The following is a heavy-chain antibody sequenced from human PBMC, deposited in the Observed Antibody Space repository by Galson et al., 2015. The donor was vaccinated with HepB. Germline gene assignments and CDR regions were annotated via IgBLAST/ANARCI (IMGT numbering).Heavy chain of an antibody. J-gene: IGHJ5*02. Sequence: PALVKPTQTLTLTCTFSGFSLSTSGVGVGWIRQPPGKALEWLALIYWDDDKRYSPSLKTRLTITKDTSKNQVVLTMTNMDPVDTATYYCAHRRDPSSSWYLGCFDPWGQGTLVTVSS. CDR3: AHRRDPSSSWYLGCFDP. D-gene: IGHD6-13*01. V-gene: IGHV2-5*02. CDR1: GFSLSTSGVG. CDR2: IYWDDDK.